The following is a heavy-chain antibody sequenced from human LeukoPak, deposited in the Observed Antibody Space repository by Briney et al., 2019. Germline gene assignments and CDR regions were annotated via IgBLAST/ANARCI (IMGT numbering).Heavy chain of an antibody. D-gene: IGHD3-3*01. CDR2: INPNSGGT. V-gene: IGHV1-2*04. J-gene: IGHJ4*02. CDR1: GYTFTGYY. CDR3: ARGAGIRFLEWLVYFDY. Sequence: ASVKVSCKASGYTFTGYYMHWVRQAPGQGLEWMGWINPNSGGTNYAQKFQGWVTMTRDTSISTAYMELSRLRSDDTAVYYCARGAGIRFLEWLVYFDYWGQGTLVTVSS.